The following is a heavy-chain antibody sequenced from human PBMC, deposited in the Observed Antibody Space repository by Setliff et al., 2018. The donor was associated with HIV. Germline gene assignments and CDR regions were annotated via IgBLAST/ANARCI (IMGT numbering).Heavy chain of an antibody. J-gene: IGHJ5*02. CDR3: AKSLLVAGNGS. V-gene: IGHV4-4*09. CDR2: IYTSGNT. CDR1: GGSISISD. Sequence: SETLSLTCTVSGGSISISDWSWIRQPPGKGLEWIGCIYTSGNTNYDPSLKSRVTISVDTSKNQFSLKLSSVTAADTAVYYCAKSLLVAGNGSWGQGTLVTVSS. D-gene: IGHD2-8*02.